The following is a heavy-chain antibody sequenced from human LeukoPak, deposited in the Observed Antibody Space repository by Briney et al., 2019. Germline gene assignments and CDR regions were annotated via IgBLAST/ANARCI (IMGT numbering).Heavy chain of an antibody. J-gene: IGHJ6*04. Sequence: GGSLRLSCAASGFSFSSYEMNWVRQAPGKGLEWVSYISYSGSPIDYADSVKGRFTISRDNAKNSLYLQMNSLRAEDTAVYYCAELGITMIGGVWGKGTTVTISS. V-gene: IGHV3-48*03. CDR1: GFSFSSYE. CDR3: AELGITMIGGV. CDR2: ISYSGSPI. D-gene: IGHD3-10*02.